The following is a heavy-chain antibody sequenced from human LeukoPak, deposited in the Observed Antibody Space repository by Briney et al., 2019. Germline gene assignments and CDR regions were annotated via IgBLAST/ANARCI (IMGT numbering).Heavy chain of an antibody. D-gene: IGHD2-2*01. V-gene: IGHV1-2*02. CDR3: ARDLLHCSSTSCYPLGIDY. Sequence: GASVKVSCKASGYTFTGYYMHWVRQAPGQGLEWMGWINPNSGGTNYAQKFQGRVTMTRDTSISTAYMELSRLRSDDTAVYYCARDLLHCSSTSCYPLGIDYWGQGTLVTVSS. CDR1: GYTFTGYY. CDR2: INPNSGGT. J-gene: IGHJ4*02.